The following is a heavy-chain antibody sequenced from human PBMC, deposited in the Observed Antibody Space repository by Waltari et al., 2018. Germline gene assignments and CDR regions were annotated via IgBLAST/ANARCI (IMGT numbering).Heavy chain of an antibody. V-gene: IGHV1-8*01. CDR1: GYTFTSYD. J-gene: IGHJ4*02. Sequence: QVQLVQSGAEVKKPGASVKVSCKASGYTFTSYDINWVRQATGQGLEWMGWRNPNSGNTGYAQKFQGRVTMTRNTSISTAYMELSSLRSEDTAVYYCATQAYCGGDCYFNYWGQGTLVIVSS. D-gene: IGHD2-21*01. CDR2: RNPNSGNT. CDR3: ATQAYCGGDCYFNY.